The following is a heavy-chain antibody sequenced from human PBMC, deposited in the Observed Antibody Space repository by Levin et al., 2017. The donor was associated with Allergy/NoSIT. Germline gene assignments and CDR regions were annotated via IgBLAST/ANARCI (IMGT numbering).Heavy chain of an antibody. D-gene: IGHD2-15*01. V-gene: IGHV3-23*01. Sequence: GGSLRLSCTTSGFTFTSPGMSWVRQAPGRGLEWLSSISRDGQDTYYAESVKGRFTISIANSKNVLYLQMNSLTTEDTALYYCATSHGWWAHDSWGQGTLVTVSS. CDR2: ISRDGQDT. CDR1: GFTFTSPG. J-gene: IGHJ4*02. CDR3: ATSHGWWAHDS.